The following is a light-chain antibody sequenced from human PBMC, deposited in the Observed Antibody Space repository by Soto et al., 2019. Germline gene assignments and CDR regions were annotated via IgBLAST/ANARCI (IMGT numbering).Light chain of an antibody. CDR2: KVS. J-gene: IGKJ1*01. V-gene: IGKV1-5*03. CDR3: QQHHALWT. CDR1: ESISGW. Sequence: DIQMTQSPSTLSASIGDRVTITFRASESISGWLAWYQQKPGKAPKLLIYKVSSLERGVPSRFSGTGSETEFTLTIGSLQPEDFATYYCQQHHALWTFGQGTKVDIK.